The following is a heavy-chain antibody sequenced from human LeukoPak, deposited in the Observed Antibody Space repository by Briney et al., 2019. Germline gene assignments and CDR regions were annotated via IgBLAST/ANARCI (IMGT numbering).Heavy chain of an antibody. CDR3: AKGGAVVLSPFDY. CDR2: ISSSGEST. CDR1: GFSFSSCA. V-gene: IGHV3-23*01. J-gene: IGHJ4*02. Sequence: QTGGSLRLSCAASGFSFSSCAMIWVRQAPGKGLEWVSVISSSGESTYYADSLKGRFTISRDNSKNTLSLQMNSLRAEDTAIYYCAKGGAVVLSPFDYWGQGTLVTVSS. D-gene: IGHD2/OR15-2a*01.